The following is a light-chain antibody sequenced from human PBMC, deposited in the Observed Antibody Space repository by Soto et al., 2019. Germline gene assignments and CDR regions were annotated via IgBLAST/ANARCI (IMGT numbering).Light chain of an antibody. CDR1: SSDVGGYNY. J-gene: IGLJ3*02. CDR2: DVS. V-gene: IGLV2-11*01. Sequence: QSALTQPRSVSGSPGQSVTIPCTGTSSDVGGYNYVSWYQQHPGKAPKLMIYDVSKRPSGVPDRFSGSKSGNTASLTISGLQAEDEADYYCCSYAGSYTFGFGGGTQLTVL. CDR3: CSYAGSYTFG.